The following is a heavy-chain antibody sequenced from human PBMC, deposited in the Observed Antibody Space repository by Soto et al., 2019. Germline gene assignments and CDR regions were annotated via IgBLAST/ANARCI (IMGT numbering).Heavy chain of an antibody. V-gene: IGHV1-69*06. CDR3: ARDYEQLVPYFDY. Sequence: SVKVSCKASGGTFSSYAISWVRQAPGQGLEWMGGIIPIFGTANYAQKFQGRVTITADNSKNTLYLQMNSLRAEDTAVYYCARDYEQLVPYFDYWGQGTLVTVSS. D-gene: IGHD6-6*01. J-gene: IGHJ4*02. CDR1: GGTFSSYA. CDR2: IIPIFGTA.